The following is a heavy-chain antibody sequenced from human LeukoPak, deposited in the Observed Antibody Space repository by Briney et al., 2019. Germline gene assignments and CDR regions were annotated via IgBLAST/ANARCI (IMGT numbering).Heavy chain of an antibody. CDR3: AHHDSGSYHFDY. V-gene: IGHV1-8*03. CDR2: MNPNSGNT. CDR1: GYTFTSYD. D-gene: IGHD1-26*01. Sequence: ASVKVSCKASGYTFTSYDINWVRQATGQGVEWMGWMNPNSGNTGYAQKFQGRVTITRNTSISTAYMELSSLRSEDTAVYYCAHHDSGSYHFDYWGQGTLVTVSS. J-gene: IGHJ4*02.